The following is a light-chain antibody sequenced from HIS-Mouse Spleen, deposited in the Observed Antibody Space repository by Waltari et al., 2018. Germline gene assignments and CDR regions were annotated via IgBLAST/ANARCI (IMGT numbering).Light chain of an antibody. Sequence: QSALTQPPSASGSPGQSVTISCTGTSSDVGGDNYVSWYQQHPGKAPKLMIYEVGTRPSGVPGRFSGSKSGNTASLTVSGLQAEDEADYYCSSYAGSNIVVFGGGTKLTVL. CDR1: SSDVGGDNY. CDR3: SSYAGSNIVV. V-gene: IGLV2-8*01. CDR2: EVG. J-gene: IGLJ2*01.